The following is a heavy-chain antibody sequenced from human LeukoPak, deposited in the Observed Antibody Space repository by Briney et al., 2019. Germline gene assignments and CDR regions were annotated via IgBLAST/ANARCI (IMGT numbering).Heavy chain of an antibody. J-gene: IGHJ6*02. CDR2: INHSGST. CDR1: GGSFSGYY. Sequence: SETLSLTCAVYGGSFSGYYWSWIRQPPGKGLEWIGEINHSGSTNYNPSLKSRVTISVDTSKNQFSLKLSSVTAADTAVYYCASGVARYYYDGMDVWGQGTTVTVSS. CDR3: ASGVARYYYDGMDV. V-gene: IGHV4-34*01. D-gene: IGHD2-15*01.